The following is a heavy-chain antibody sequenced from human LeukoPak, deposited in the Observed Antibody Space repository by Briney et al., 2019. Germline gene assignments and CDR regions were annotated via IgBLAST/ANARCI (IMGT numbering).Heavy chain of an antibody. D-gene: IGHD3-10*01. Sequence: SGTLSLTCAVSGGSISSSNWWSWVRQPPGMGLEWIGEIYHSGSTNYNPSLKSRVTISVDTSKNQFSLKLSSVTAADTAVYYCARDWYYYGSGNYLLDYWGQGTLVTVSS. CDR1: GGSISSSNW. V-gene: IGHV4-4*02. CDR2: IYHSGST. J-gene: IGHJ4*02. CDR3: ARDWYYYGSGNYLLDY.